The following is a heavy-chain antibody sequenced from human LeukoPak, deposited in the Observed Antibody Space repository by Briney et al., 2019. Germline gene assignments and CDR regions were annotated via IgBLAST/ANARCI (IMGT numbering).Heavy chain of an antibody. CDR2: ISGSGVTT. CDR3: AELGITMIGGV. D-gene: IGHD3-10*02. V-gene: IGHV3-23*01. J-gene: IGHJ6*04. CDR1: GFTFSNYG. Sequence: GGSLRLSCAASGFTFSNYGMSWVRQAPGKGLEWVSAISGSGVTTYYADSVKGRFTISRDNAKSSLYLQMNSLRAEDTAVYYCAELGITMIGGVWGKGTTVTISS.